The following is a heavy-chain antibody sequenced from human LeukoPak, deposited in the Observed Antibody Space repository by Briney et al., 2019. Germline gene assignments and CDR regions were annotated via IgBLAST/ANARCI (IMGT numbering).Heavy chain of an antibody. Sequence: PSQTLSLTCTVSGGSISSGSYYWSWIRQPAGKGLEWIGRIYTSGSTNYNPSLKSRVTISVDTSKNQFSLKLSSETAADTAVYYCARDGAGEYYYYYYMDVWGKGTTVTVSS. J-gene: IGHJ6*03. D-gene: IGHD7-27*01. CDR1: GGSISSGSYY. V-gene: IGHV4-61*02. CDR2: IYTSGST. CDR3: ARDGAGEYYYYYYMDV.